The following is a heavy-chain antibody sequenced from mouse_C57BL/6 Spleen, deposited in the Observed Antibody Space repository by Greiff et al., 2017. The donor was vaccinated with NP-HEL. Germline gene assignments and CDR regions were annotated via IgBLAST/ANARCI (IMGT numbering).Heavy chain of an antibody. CDR2: INPNNGGT. Sequence: EVQLQQSGPELVKPGASVKISCKASGYTFTDYYMNWVKQSPGKSLEWIGDINPNNGGTSYNQKFKGKATLTVDKSSSTAYMELRSLTSEDSAVYYCARVGLSLWVLDYWGQGTTLTVSS. CDR1: GYTFTDYY. CDR3: ARVGLSLWVLDY. J-gene: IGHJ2*01. V-gene: IGHV1-26*01. D-gene: IGHD3-3*01.